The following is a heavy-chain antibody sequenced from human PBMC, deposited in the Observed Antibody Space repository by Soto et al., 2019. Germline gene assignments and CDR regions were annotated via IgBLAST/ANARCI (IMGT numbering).Heavy chain of an antibody. CDR3: ARGPSYDSSGYLYYFDY. J-gene: IGHJ4*02. Sequence: GGSLRLSCAAPGFTFSSYGMHWVRQAPGKGLEWVAVIWYDGSNKYYADSVKGRFTISRDNSKNTLYLQMNSLRAEDTAVYYCARGPSYDSSGYLYYFDYWGQGTLVTVSS. CDR1: GFTFSSYG. D-gene: IGHD3-22*01. CDR2: IWYDGSNK. V-gene: IGHV3-33*01.